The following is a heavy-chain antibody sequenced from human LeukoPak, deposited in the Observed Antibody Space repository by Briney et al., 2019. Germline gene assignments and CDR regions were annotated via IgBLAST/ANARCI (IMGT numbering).Heavy chain of an antibody. CDR1: GDSFSSHY. Sequence: SETLSLTCAVSGDSFSSHYWTWIRQSPGTGLAGIGYITHIGRTNYNPSLKSRVTISIDTSKNQFSPKLRSVTAADTAVYYCARDLVTVTKGFDIWGQGTMVSVSS. J-gene: IGHJ3*02. CDR3: ARDLVTVTKGFDI. CDR2: ITHIGRT. D-gene: IGHD4-17*01. V-gene: IGHV4-59*11.